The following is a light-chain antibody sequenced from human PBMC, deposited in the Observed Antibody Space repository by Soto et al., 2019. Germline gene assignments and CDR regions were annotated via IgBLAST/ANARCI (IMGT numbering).Light chain of an antibody. CDR3: CSHSASYTFV. J-gene: IGLJ1*01. Sequence: QSALTQPHSVSGSPGQSVTISCTGTSSDVGGYNCVSWYQQHPGKAPQLIIYDVTQRPSGVPDRFSGSKSGNTAFLSISGLQAEDEADYYCCSHSASYTFVFGTGTKVTV. CDR2: DVT. CDR1: SSDVGGYNC. V-gene: IGLV2-11*01.